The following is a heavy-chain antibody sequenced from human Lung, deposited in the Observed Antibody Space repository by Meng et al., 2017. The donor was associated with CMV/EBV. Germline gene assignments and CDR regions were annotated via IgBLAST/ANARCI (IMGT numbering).Heavy chain of an antibody. CDR3: ATQESRDGHNPY. Sequence: RLAESGPGLVKPSGTLSLTCVVSGGSISSSYWWTWVRQSPGKGLEWIGEMYHSGTTNYNPSLKSRVTISMGKSNNQLSLKLNSVTAADTAVYYCATQESRDGHNPYWGQGTLVTVSS. CDR2: MYHSGTT. J-gene: IGHJ4*02. V-gene: IGHV4-4*02. CDR1: GGSISSSYW. D-gene: IGHD5-24*01.